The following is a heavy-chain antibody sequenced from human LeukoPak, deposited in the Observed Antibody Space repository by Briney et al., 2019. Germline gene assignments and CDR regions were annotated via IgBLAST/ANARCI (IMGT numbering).Heavy chain of an antibody. V-gene: IGHV1-2*06. CDR3: ARFSGRDGYNLA. CDR2: INPNSGGT. D-gene: IGHD5-24*01. CDR1: GYTLTGYY. Sequence: ASVKVSCKASGYTLTGYYMHWVRQAPGQGLEWMGRINPNSGGTNYAQKFQGRVTMTRGTSISTAYMELSRLRSDDTAVYYCARFSGRDGYNLAWGQGTLVTVSS. J-gene: IGHJ5*02.